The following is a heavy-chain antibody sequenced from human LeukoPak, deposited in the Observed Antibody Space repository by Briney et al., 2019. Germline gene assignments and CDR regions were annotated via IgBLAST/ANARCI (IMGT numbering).Heavy chain of an antibody. J-gene: IGHJ5*01. CDR1: GGSISSDSYY. V-gene: IGHV4-61*02. Sequence: SETLSLTCTVSGGSISSDSYYWSWIRQPAGKGLEWIGRIHTSGSTSYKSSLKSRVTISLDRSKNQFSLNLSSVTAADTAVYYCARDKARFNWFDSWGQGTLVTVSS. CDR2: IHTSGST. CDR3: ARDKARFNWFDS.